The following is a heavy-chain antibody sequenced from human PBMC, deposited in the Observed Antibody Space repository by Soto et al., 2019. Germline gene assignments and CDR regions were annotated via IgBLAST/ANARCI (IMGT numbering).Heavy chain of an antibody. CDR2: IGSNAYDGTR. J-gene: IGHJ5*02. CDR1: GFTFRDYA. Sequence: GGSLRLSCTASGFTFRDYAMTWFRQAPGKGLEWVGFIGSNAYDGTREYAASVRGRFTISRDDSKSIAYLQMNSLKTEDTAVYYCTRGSVVITFGGVIVEGTDPWGQGTLVTVSS. D-gene: IGHD3-16*02. CDR3: TRGSVVITFGGVIVEGTDP. V-gene: IGHV3-49*03.